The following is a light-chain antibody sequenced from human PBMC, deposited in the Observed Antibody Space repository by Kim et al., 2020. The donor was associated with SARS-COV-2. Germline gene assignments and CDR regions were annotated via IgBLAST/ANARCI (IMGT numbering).Light chain of an antibody. CDR3: QQYKRYPLT. CDR2: DAS. Sequence: DIQMTQSPSTLSASVGGRVTITCRASQDISNYLAWFQQKPGKAPKSLIYDASSLHSGVPSRFSGSGSGTYFTLTISSLQPEDFATYYCQQYKRYPLTFGGETKVDIK. V-gene: IGKV1-16*01. CDR1: QDISNY. J-gene: IGKJ4*01.